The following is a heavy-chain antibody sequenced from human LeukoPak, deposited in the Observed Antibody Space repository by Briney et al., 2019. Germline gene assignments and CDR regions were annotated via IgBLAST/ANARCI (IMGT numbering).Heavy chain of an antibody. CDR2: INPNSGGT. D-gene: IGHD3-10*01. V-gene: IGHV1-2*04. CDR3: AREDGSGSYTNWFDP. CDR1: GYTFTGYY. Sequence: ASVKVSCKASGYTFTGYYMHWVRQAPGQGLEWMGWINPNSGGTNYAQKFQGWVTMTRDTSISTAYMELSRLRSDDTAVYYCAREDGSGSYTNWFDPWGQGTLVTVSS. J-gene: IGHJ5*02.